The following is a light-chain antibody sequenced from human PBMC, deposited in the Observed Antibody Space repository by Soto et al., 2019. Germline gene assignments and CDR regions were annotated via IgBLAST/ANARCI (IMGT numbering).Light chain of an antibody. CDR2: DAS. CDR1: QSVSSW. V-gene: IGKV1-5*01. Sequence: DIQMTQSPSTPSASVGDRVTITCRASQSVSSWLAWYQQKPGKAPKVLIYDASSLESGVPSRFSGSGSGTEFTLTISSLQPDDFATYYCQQYNRYWTFGQGTKV. J-gene: IGKJ1*01. CDR3: QQYNRYWT.